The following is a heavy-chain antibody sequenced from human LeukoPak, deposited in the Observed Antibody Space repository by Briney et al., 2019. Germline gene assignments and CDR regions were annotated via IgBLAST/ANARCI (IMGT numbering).Heavy chain of an antibody. CDR2: ISGRGGST. CDR3: ARIADYGGNSGDY. J-gene: IGHJ4*02. Sequence: GGSLRLSCAASGFTFSSYAMSWVRQAPGKGLEWVSAISGRGGSTYYADSVKGRFTISRDNSKNTLYLQMNSLRAEDTAVYYCARIADYGGNSGDYWGQGTQVTVSS. CDR1: GFTFSSYA. D-gene: IGHD4-23*01. V-gene: IGHV3-23*01.